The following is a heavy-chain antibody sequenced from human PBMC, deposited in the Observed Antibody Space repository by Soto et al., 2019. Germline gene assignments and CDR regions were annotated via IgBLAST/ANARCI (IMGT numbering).Heavy chain of an antibody. CDR2: IYQSGNT. V-gene: IGHV4-4*02. Sequence: SETLSLTCAVSGGSISSSNWWSWVRQPPGKGLEWIGEIYQSGNTNYNPSLKSRVTISVDKSKNQFSLKLSSVIAADTAIYYCASAFGSSDAYFGFDYWGQGTLVTVSS. CDR1: GGSISSSNW. J-gene: IGHJ4*02. CDR3: ASAFGSSDAYFGFDY. D-gene: IGHD3-16*01.